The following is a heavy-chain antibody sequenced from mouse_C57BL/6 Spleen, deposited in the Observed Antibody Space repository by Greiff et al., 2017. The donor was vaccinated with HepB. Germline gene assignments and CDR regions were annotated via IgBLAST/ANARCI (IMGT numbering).Heavy chain of an antibody. J-gene: IGHJ3*01. V-gene: IGHV5-17*01. CDR2: ISSGSSTI. D-gene: IGHD4-1*01. CDR1: GFTFSDYG. CDR3: ARGWDEAWFAY. Sequence: VKLVESGGGLVKPGGSLKLSCAASGFTFSDYGMHWVRQAPEKGLEWVAYISSGSSTIYYADTVKGRFTISRDNAKNTLFLQMTSLRSEDTAMYYCARGWDEAWFAYWGQGTLVTVSA.